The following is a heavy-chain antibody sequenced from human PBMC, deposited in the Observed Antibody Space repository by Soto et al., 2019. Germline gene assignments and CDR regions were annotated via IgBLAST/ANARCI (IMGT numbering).Heavy chain of an antibody. CDR3: AKAAAREFDY. CDR2: ISYDETYE. Sequence: LRLSCAASGFSFSTYGMHWVRQAPGKGLEWVAVISYDETYEYHADSVKGRFAISRDNSKNTLYLQMNSLRPEDTAVYYCAKAAAREFDYWGQGTLVTVSS. J-gene: IGHJ4*02. D-gene: IGHD6-6*01. CDR1: GFSFSTYG. V-gene: IGHV3-30*18.